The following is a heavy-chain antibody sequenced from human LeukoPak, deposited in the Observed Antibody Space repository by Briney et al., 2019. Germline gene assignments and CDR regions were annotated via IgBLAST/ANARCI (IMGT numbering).Heavy chain of an antibody. D-gene: IGHD3-10*01. CDR1: GFPFSSYW. Sequence: GESLRLSCAASGFPFSSYWMHWVRQAPGNGLLWVSRIDSSGISTTYADSVKGRFTISRDNAKNTLYLQMNSLRAEDTAVYYCARGNYYDIWGQGTKVTVSS. V-gene: IGHV3-74*01. CDR2: IDSSGIST. CDR3: ARGNYYDI. J-gene: IGHJ3*02.